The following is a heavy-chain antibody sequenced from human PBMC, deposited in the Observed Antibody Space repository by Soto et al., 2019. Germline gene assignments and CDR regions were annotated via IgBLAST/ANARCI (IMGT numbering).Heavy chain of an antibody. CDR1: GFIFENAW. D-gene: IGHD1-26*01. CDR3: ADSVEATAWFDP. V-gene: IGHV3-15*07. Sequence: EVQLVESGGGLVKPGGSLRLSCAASGFIFENAWMNWVRQAPGKGLEWVGRIKSETDGGTTDYAAPVKGRFIISRDDSKDTLYLQMNDLKTEDTAVYYCADSVEATAWFDPWGQGTLVTVSS. CDR2: IKSETDGGTT. J-gene: IGHJ5*02.